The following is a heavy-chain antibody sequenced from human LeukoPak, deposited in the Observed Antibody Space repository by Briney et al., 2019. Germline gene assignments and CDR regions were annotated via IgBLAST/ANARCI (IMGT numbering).Heavy chain of an antibody. Sequence: PGGSLRLSCAASGFTFSGYGMHWVRQAPGKGLEWVAVISYDGSNKYYADSVKGRFTISRDNSKNTLYLQMNSLRAEDTAVYCCAKPNGEWELLYYYYGMDVWGQGTTVTVSS. CDR2: ISYDGSNK. V-gene: IGHV3-30*18. CDR1: GFTFSGYG. J-gene: IGHJ6*02. D-gene: IGHD1-26*01. CDR3: AKPNGEWELLYYYYGMDV.